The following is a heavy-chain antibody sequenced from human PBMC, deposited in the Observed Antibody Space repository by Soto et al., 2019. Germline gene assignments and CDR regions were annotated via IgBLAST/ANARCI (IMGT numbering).Heavy chain of an antibody. CDR2: IYSGGST. CDR3: ARVTKRNYLDY. CDR1: GFTVSSNY. Sequence: PGGSLRLFCAASGFTVSSNYMSWVRQAPGKGLEWVSVIYSGGSTYYADSVKGRFTISRDNSKNTLYLQMNSLRAEDTAVYYCARVTKRNYLDYWGQGTLVTVSS. J-gene: IGHJ4*02. V-gene: IGHV3-53*01.